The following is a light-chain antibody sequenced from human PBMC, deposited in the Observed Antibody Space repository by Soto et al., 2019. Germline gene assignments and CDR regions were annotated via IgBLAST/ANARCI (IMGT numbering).Light chain of an antibody. V-gene: IGKV1-6*01. Sequence: AIQMTQSPSSLSASVGDRVTITCRASRDIGNDLGWYQQKPGKAPKHLIFAASNLQSGFPSRFSGGGSGTDFTLTISSLQADDFATYYCLQHFNFSWTFDQGTKVETK. CDR2: AAS. CDR3: LQHFNFSWT. J-gene: IGKJ1*01. CDR1: RDIGND.